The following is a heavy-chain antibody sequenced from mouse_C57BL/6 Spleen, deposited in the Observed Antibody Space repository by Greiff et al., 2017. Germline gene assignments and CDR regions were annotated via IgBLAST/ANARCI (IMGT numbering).Heavy chain of an antibody. V-gene: IGHV1-69*01. J-gene: IGHJ4*01. D-gene: IGHD1-1*01. CDR2: IDPSDSYT. Sequence: VQLQQPGAELVMPGASVKLSCKASGYTFTSYWMHWVKQRPGQGLEWIGEIDPSDSYTNYNQKFQGKSTLTVDKSSSTAYMQLSSLTSEDSAVXYCARGNTVVATAYAMGYWGQGTSVTVSS. CDR1: GYTFTSYW. CDR3: ARGNTVVATAYAMGY.